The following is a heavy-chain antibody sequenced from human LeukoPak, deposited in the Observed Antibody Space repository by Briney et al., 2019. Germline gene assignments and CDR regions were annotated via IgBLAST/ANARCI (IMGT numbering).Heavy chain of an antibody. J-gene: IGHJ3*02. CDR2: ISSSSSYI. CDR1: GFTFSSYS. D-gene: IGHD1-1*01. V-gene: IGHV3-21*04. Sequence: GGSLRLSCAASGFTFSSYSMNWVRQAPGKGLEWVSSISSSSSYIYYADSVKGRFTISRDNSKNTLYLQMNSLRAEDTAVYYCAKDLGQLEPNAFDIWGQGTMVTVSS. CDR3: AKDLGQLEPNAFDI.